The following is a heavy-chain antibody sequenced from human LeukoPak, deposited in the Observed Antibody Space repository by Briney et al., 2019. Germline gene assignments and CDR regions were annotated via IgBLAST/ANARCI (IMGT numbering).Heavy chain of an antibody. V-gene: IGHV3-20*04. J-gene: IGHJ4*02. Sequence: GGSLRLSCAASGFTFDDYGMSWVRQAPGKGLQWVSGINWNGGSTGYADSVKGRFTISRDNAKNSLSLQMNSLRAEDTALYYCARMWDSSILYDYWGQGTLVTVSS. CDR3: ARMWDSSILYDY. CDR2: INWNGGST. D-gene: IGHD6-13*01. CDR1: GFTFDDYG.